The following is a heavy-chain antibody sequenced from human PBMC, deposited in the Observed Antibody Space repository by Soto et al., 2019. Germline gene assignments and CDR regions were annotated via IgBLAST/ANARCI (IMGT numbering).Heavy chain of an antibody. J-gene: IGHJ6*02. D-gene: IGHD6-13*01. Sequence: PGGSLRLSCSASGFTFSSYAMHWVRQAPGKGLEYVSAISSNGGSTYYADSVKGRFTISRDNSKNTLYLQMSSLRAEDTAVYYWVKGIKEAAAGGYYYYGMDVWGQGTTVTVSS. V-gene: IGHV3-64D*08. CDR2: ISSNGGST. CDR1: GFTFSSYA. CDR3: VKGIKEAAAGGYYYYGMDV.